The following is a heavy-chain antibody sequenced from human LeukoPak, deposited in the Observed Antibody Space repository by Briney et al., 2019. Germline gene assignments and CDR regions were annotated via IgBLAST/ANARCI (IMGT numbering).Heavy chain of an antibody. CDR2: ISYDGSNK. D-gene: IGHD6-13*01. J-gene: IGHJ4*02. CDR1: GFTFSSYG. V-gene: IGHV3-30*18. CDR3: AKEGHGSSLDY. Sequence: AGRSLRLSCAASGFTFSSYGMHWVRQAPGKGLEWVAVISYDGSNKYYADFVKGRFTISRDNSKNTLYLQMNSLRAEDTAVYYCAKEGHGSSLDYWGQGTLVTVSS.